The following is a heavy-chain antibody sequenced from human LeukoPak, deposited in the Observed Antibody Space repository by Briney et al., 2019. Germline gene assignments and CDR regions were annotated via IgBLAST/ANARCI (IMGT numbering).Heavy chain of an antibody. CDR2: INHSGST. Sequence: SETLSLTCAVYGGSFSGYYWSWIRQPPGEGLEWIGEINHSGSTNYNPSLKSRVTISVDTSKNQFSLKLSSVTAADTAVYYCAEKAWLLGAFDYWGQGTLVTVSS. J-gene: IGHJ4*02. CDR1: GGSFSGYY. CDR3: AEKAWLLGAFDY. V-gene: IGHV4-34*01. D-gene: IGHD3-9*01.